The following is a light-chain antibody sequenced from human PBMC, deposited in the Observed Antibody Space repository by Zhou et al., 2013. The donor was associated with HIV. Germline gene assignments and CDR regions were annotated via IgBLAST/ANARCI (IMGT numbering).Light chain of an antibody. CDR2: KAS. J-gene: IGKJ1*01. CDR1: QSISDW. CDR3: QQYNSYPPWT. V-gene: IGKV1-5*03. Sequence: DIQMTQSPSTLSASVGDRVTITCRASQSISDWLAWYQQKPGKAPNLLIFKASILERGVPSRFSGSGFGTEFTLTINSLQSDDIGTYYCQQYNSYPPWTFGQGTKVEIK.